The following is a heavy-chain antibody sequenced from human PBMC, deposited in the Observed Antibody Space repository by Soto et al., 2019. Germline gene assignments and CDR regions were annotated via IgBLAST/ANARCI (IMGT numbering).Heavy chain of an antibody. V-gene: IGHV3-11*01. Sequence: GGSLRLSCAASGFTFRDYYMTWIRQAPGKGLEWVSHISSSGSATYYADSVKGRFIISRDNAKNSLYLQMNSLRAEDTAVYYCATAKGAGTSYFEYWGQGTLVTVSS. CDR1: GFTFRDYY. CDR2: ISSSGSAT. CDR3: ATAKGAGTSYFEY. D-gene: IGHD3-10*01. J-gene: IGHJ4*02.